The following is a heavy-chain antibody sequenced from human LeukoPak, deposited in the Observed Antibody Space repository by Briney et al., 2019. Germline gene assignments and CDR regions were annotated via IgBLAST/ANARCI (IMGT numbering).Heavy chain of an antibody. V-gene: IGHV1-2*02. CDR3: ARGPRRAVAAYNWFDP. Sequence: ASVKVSCKASGGTFSSYAISWVRQAPGQGLEWMGWINPNSGGTNYAQKFQGRVTMTRDTSISTAYMELSRLRSDDTAVYYCARGPRRAVAAYNWFDPWGQGTLVTVSS. J-gene: IGHJ5*02. CDR2: INPNSGGT. D-gene: IGHD6-19*01. CDR1: GGTFSSYA.